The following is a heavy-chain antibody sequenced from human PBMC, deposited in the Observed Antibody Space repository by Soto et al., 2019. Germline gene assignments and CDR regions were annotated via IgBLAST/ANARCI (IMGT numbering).Heavy chain of an antibody. J-gene: IGHJ3*02. CDR3: ARGQIYITGTTRAFDI. V-gene: IGHV1-69*06. CDR1: GGTFSSYA. Sequence: SVKVSCKASGGTFSSYAISWVRQAPGQGLEWMGGIIPIFGTANYAQKFQGRVTITADKSTSTAYMELSSLRSEDTAVYYCARGQIYITGTTRAFDIWGQGTMVTVSS. D-gene: IGHD1-20*01. CDR2: IIPIFGTA.